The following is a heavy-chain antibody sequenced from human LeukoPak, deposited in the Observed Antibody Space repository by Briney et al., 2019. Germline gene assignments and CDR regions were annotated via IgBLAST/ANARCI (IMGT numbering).Heavy chain of an antibody. V-gene: IGHV1-18*04. J-gene: IGHJ4*02. Sequence: ASVKVSCKASGFTFKNYGFSWVRQAPAQGLQWMGWISADNGNTKYAQNLQGRVIMTTDSTTGTAYVELTSLRSDDAAVYYCARDRRGYSAYDREGFDYWGQGTLVTVSS. CDR2: ISADNGNT. CDR1: GFTFKNYG. CDR3: ARDRRGYSAYDREGFDY. D-gene: IGHD5-12*01.